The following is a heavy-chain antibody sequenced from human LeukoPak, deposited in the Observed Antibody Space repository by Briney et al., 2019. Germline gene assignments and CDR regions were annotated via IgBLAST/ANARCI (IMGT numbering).Heavy chain of an antibody. Sequence: GGSLRLSCAASGFTVSSNYMSWVRQAPGKGLDWVSVIYSGGSTYYADSVKGRFTISRDNSKNTLYLQMNSLRAEDTAVYYCARFLAVAGFEGYYYYGMDVWGQGTTVTVSS. V-gene: IGHV3-66*01. CDR3: ARFLAVAGFEGYYYYGMDV. CDR2: IYSGGST. CDR1: GFTVSSNY. J-gene: IGHJ6*02. D-gene: IGHD6-19*01.